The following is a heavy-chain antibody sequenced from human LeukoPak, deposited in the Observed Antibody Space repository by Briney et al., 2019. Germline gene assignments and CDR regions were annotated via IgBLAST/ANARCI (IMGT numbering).Heavy chain of an antibody. CDR2: ISSSSSYI. V-gene: IGHV3-21*01. CDR3: ARGPSGSGWYTFDY. J-gene: IGHJ4*02. Sequence: GGSLRLSCAASGFTFSSYSMNWVRQAPGKGLEWVSSISSSSSYIYYADSVKGRFTITIDNAKNSLYLQMNSLRAEDTAVYYCARGPSGSGWYTFDYWGQGTLVTVSS. D-gene: IGHD6-19*01. CDR1: GFTFSSYS.